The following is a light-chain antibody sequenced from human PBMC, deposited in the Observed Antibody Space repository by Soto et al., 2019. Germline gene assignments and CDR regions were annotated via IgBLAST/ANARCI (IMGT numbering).Light chain of an antibody. Sequence: DIQMTQSPSTLSASVGDRVTITCRASQSISDWLAWYQQKPGTAPKLLIYDASSLESGVPSRFSGSRSGTEFTLNISSLQPDDFATYYCQQYNAYSRTFGQGTKVDIK. CDR3: QQYNAYSRT. CDR1: QSISDW. J-gene: IGKJ1*01. V-gene: IGKV1-5*01. CDR2: DAS.